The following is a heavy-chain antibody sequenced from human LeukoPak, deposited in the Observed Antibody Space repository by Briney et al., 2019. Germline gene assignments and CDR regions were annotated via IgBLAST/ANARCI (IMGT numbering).Heavy chain of an antibody. V-gene: IGHV3-23*01. CDR3: AREVVIFPDYYYYGMDV. Sequence: GGSLRLSCADSGFTFSSYAMSWVRQAPGKGLEWVSAISGSGGSTYYADSVKGRFTISRDNSKNTLYLQMSSLRAEDTAVYYCAREVVIFPDYYYYGMDVWGQGTTVTVSS. CDR2: ISGSGGST. J-gene: IGHJ6*02. CDR1: GFTFSSYA. D-gene: IGHD3-9*01.